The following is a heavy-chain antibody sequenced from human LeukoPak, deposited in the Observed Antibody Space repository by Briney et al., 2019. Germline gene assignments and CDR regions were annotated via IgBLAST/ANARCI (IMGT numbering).Heavy chain of an antibody. CDR1: GFAFNTYW. CDR3: AKGYGSGSSWFDP. Sequence: GGSLRLSCAASGFAFNTYWMHWVRQAPGKGLEWVAVISYDGSNKYYADSVKGRFTISRDNSKNTLYLQMNSLRAEDTAVYYCAKGYGSGSSWFDPWGQGTLVTVSS. J-gene: IGHJ5*02. D-gene: IGHD3-10*01. V-gene: IGHV3-30*18. CDR2: ISYDGSNK.